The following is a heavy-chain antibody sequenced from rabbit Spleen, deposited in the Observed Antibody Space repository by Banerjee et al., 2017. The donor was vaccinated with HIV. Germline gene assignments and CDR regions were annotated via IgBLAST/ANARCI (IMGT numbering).Heavy chain of an antibody. J-gene: IGHJ4*01. V-gene: IGHV1S45*01. D-gene: IGHD4-2*01. CDR3: ARDSAGREDFNL. CDR2: IDVVKSGNS. CDR1: GLDFSSSYW. Sequence: QEQLVESGGGLVQPEGSLTLTCKASGLDFSSSYWICWVRQAPEKGLEWIACIDVVKSGNSYYARWAKGRFTISKTSSTTVTLQMTSLTAADTATYFCARDSAGREDFNLWGQGTLVTVS.